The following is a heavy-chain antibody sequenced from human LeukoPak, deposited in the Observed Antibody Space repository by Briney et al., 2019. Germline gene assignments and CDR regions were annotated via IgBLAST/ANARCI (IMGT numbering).Heavy chain of an antibody. CDR1: GGSFSGYY. CDR3: ARHRRTMVRGVISPLDY. Sequence: SETLSLTCAVYGGSFSGYYCSWVRQPPGKGLEWIGEINHSGSTNYSPSLKSRVTMSVDTSKNQFSLKLSSVTAADTAVYYCARHRRTMVRGVISPLDYWGQGTLVTVSS. CDR2: INHSGST. D-gene: IGHD3-10*01. V-gene: IGHV4-34*01. J-gene: IGHJ4*02.